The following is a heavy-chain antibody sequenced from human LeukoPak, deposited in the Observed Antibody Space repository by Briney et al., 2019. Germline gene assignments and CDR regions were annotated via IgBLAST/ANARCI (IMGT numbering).Heavy chain of an antibody. J-gene: IGHJ4*02. CDR3: ARMVVYCSSTSCHDY. Sequence: ASVKVSCKASGYTFTGYYMHWVRQAPGQGLEWMGWINPNSGGTNYAQKFQGRVTMTRDTSISTAYTELSRLRSDDTAVYYCARMVVYCSSTSCHDYWGQGTLVTVSS. V-gene: IGHV1-2*02. D-gene: IGHD2-2*01. CDR1: GYTFTGYY. CDR2: INPNSGGT.